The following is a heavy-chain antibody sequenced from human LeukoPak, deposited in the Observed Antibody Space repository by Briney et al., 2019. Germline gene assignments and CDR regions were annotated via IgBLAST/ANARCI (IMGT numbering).Heavy chain of an antibody. CDR2: IYYSGST. D-gene: IGHD5-12*01. CDR3: ASRSGGYTHVDY. V-gene: IGHV4-38-2*02. Sequence: SETLSLTCTVSGYSISSSYYWGWIRQPPGQGLEWIGSIYYSGSTYYNPSLKSRVTISVDTSKNQFSLKLSSVTAADTAVYYCASRSGGYTHVDYWGQGTLVTVSS. J-gene: IGHJ4*02. CDR1: GYSISSSYY.